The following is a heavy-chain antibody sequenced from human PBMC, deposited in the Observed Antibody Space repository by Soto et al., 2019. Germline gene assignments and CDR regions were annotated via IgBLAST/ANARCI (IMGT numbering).Heavy chain of an antibody. CDR3: ARDEYGAVAGPGNYYYYSGMDV. J-gene: IGHJ6*02. D-gene: IGHD6-19*01. CDR2: IIPIFGTA. CDR1: GGTFSSYA. Sequence: QVQLVQSGAEVKKPGSSVKVSCKASGGTFSSYAISWVRQAPGQGLEWMGGIIPIFGTANYAQKFQGRVTITADESTSTAYMELSSLRSEDTAVYYCARDEYGAVAGPGNYYYYSGMDVWGQGTTVTVSS. V-gene: IGHV1-69*01.